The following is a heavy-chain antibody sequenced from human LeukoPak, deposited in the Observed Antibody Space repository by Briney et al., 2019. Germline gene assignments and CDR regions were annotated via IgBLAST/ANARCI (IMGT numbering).Heavy chain of an antibody. J-gene: IGHJ5*02. V-gene: IGHV1-69*13. CDR1: GYTFTGYY. CDR2: IIPIFGTA. Sequence: ASVKVSCKASGYTFTGYYMHWVRQAPGQGLEWMGGIIPIFGTANYAQKFQGRVTITADESTSTAYMELSSLRSEDTAVYYCARDQAYYDILTGYPTLNWFDPWGQGTLVTVSS. CDR3: ARDQAYYDILTGYPTLNWFDP. D-gene: IGHD3-9*01.